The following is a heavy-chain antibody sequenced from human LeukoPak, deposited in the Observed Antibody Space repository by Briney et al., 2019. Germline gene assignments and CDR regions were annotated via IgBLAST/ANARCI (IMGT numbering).Heavy chain of an antibody. CDR1: GFTFDDYA. J-gene: IGHJ4*02. Sequence: GRSLRLSCAASGFTFDDYAMHWVRQAPGKGLEWVSGIRWNSGSIGYADSVKGRFTISRDNAKNSLYLQMNSLRAEDTALYYCSKDMVDYVSGGVDYWGQGTLVTVYS. V-gene: IGHV3-9*01. CDR2: IRWNSGSI. D-gene: IGHD4-17*01. CDR3: SKDMVDYVSGGVDY.